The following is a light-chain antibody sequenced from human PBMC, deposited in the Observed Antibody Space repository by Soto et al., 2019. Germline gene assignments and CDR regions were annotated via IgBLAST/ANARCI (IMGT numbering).Light chain of an antibody. Sequence: EIVLTQSPGTLSLSPGERATLSCRASQSVSNNYLAWYQQKPGQAPRLLIYGASNRATGIPDRFSGSGSETEFTLTISGLQSEDFAVYYCQQYNNWPPYTFGQGTKVDIK. CDR1: QSVSNN. J-gene: IGKJ2*01. V-gene: IGKV3D-15*01. CDR3: QQYNNWPPYT. CDR2: GAS.